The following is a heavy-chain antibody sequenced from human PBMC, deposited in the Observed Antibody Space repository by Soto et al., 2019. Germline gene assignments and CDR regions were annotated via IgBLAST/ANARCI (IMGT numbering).Heavy chain of an antibody. CDR2: MNPNSGNT. D-gene: IGHD6-13*01. CDR3: ARPLYSSSWFYGMDV. V-gene: IGHV1-8*01. CDR1: GYTFTSYD. Sequence: ASVKVSCKASGYTFTSYDINWVRQATGQGLEWMGWMNPNSGNTGYAQKFQGRVTMTRNTSISTAYMELSSLRSEDTAMYYCARPLYSSSWFYGMDVWGQGTTVTVS. J-gene: IGHJ6*02.